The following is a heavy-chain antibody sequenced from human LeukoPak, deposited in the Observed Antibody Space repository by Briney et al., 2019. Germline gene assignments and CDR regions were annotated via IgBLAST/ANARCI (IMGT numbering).Heavy chain of an antibody. J-gene: IGHJ6*02. CDR1: GYTFSSYG. V-gene: IGHV1-18*01. CDR3: AREDYGDLFHYYYGMDV. Sequence: ASVKVSCKASGYTFSSYGISWVRQAPGQGLEWMGRISTYNGNTNYAQKLQGRVTMTTDTSTSTAYVELRSLRSDDTAVYYCAREDYGDLFHYYYGMDVWGQGTTVTVSS. CDR2: ISTYNGNT. D-gene: IGHD4-17*01.